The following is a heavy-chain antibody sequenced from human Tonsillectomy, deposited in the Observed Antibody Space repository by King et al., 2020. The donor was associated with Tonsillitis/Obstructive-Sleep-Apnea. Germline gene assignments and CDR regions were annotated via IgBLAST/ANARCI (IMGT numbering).Heavy chain of an antibody. CDR1: GGSINSSSYY. CDR3: ARHLYFYDTSGYSQFDP. D-gene: IGHD3-22*01. J-gene: IGHJ5*02. Sequence: LQLQESGPGLVKPSETLSLTCTVSGGSINSSSYYWGWVRQPPGKGLEWIGSIYYTGTTSYNPSLKSRVTIYVDTSKNQFSLKLSSVTAADTAVYYSARHLYFYDTSGYSQFDPWGQGTLVTVSS. V-gene: IGHV4-39*01. CDR2: IYYTGTT.